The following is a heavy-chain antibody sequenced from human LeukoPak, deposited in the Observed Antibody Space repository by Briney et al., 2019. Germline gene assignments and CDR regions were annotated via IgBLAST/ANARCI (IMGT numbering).Heavy chain of an antibody. CDR2: FYASGTT. CDR3: ARSALSGFDI. D-gene: IGHD3-9*01. J-gene: IGHJ3*02. V-gene: IGHV4-4*07. CDR1: GGSINNYY. Sequence: SETLSLTCIMSGGSINNYYWSWIRQPAGKGPEWIGRFYASGTTYYNPALNSRAAVSMDMSKNHFSLKLTSVTAADTAAYYCARSALSGFDIWGQGTMVTVSS.